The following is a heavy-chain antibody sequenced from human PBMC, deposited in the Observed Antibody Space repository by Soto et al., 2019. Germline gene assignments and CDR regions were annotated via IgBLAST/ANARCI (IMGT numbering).Heavy chain of an antibody. CDR2: IYSGGST. V-gene: IGHV3-66*01. D-gene: IGHD2-8*01. CDR3: ARMYD. CDR1: GITVSNNY. Sequence: VQLVESGGDLVQPGGSLRLSCAASGITVSNNYMSWVRQAPGKGLEWVSVIYSGGSTYYADSVKGRFTISRDNSKNPETLQMISLRTEDTDVYYCARMYDWGQGTLVTVSS. J-gene: IGHJ4*02.